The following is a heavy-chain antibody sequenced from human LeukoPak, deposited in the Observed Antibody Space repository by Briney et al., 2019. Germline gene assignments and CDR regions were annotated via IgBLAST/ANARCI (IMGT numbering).Heavy chain of an antibody. Sequence: GRSLRLSCAASGFTFSSYAMHWVRQAPGKGLEWVAVISYDGSNKYYADSVKGRFTISRDNSKNTLYLQMNSLRAEDTAVYYCARSGFSWRGNFDYWGQGTLVTVSS. J-gene: IGHJ4*02. V-gene: IGHV3-30-3*01. CDR2: ISYDGSNK. CDR1: GFTFSSYA. CDR3: ARSGFSWRGNFDY. D-gene: IGHD3-16*01.